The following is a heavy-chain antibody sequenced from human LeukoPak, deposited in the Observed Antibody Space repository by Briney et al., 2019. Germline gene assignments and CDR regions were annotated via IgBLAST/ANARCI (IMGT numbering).Heavy chain of an antibody. Sequence: ASVKVSCKASGYTFTSYDINWVRQATGQGLEWMGWMNPNSGNTGYAQKFQGRVTITRNTSISTAYMELSSLRSEDTAVYYCAKDRIAARRPGHWFDPWGQGTLVTVSS. D-gene: IGHD6-6*01. V-gene: IGHV1-8*03. CDR3: AKDRIAARRPGHWFDP. CDR2: MNPNSGNT. CDR1: GYTFTSYD. J-gene: IGHJ5*02.